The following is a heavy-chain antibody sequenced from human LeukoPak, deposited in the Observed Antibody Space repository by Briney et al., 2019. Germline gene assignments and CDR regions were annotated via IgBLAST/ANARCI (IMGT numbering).Heavy chain of an antibody. D-gene: IGHD3-10*01. Sequence: SETLSLACTVSGGSVSSYYWSWIRQPPGKGLEWIGYIYYSGSTNYNPSLKGRVTISVDTSKNQFSLKLSSVTAADTAVYYCARVLGGPPAGWYFDLWGRGTLVTVSS. V-gene: IGHV4-59*02. CDR1: GGSVSSYY. CDR2: IYYSGST. CDR3: ARVLGGPPAGWYFDL. J-gene: IGHJ2*01.